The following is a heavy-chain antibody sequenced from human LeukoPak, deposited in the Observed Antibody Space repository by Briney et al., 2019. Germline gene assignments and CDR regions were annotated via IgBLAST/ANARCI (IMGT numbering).Heavy chain of an antibody. V-gene: IGHV3-7*01. CDR1: GFTFSSYW. CDR3: ARDECVDIVATIPYGMDV. CDR2: IKQDGSEK. J-gene: IGHJ6*02. D-gene: IGHD5-12*01. Sequence: GGSLRLSCAASGFTFSSYWMSWVRQAPGKGLEWVANIKQDGSEKYYVDSVKGRFTISRDNAKNSLYLQMNSLRAEDTAVYYCARDECVDIVATIPYGMDVWGQGTTVTVSS.